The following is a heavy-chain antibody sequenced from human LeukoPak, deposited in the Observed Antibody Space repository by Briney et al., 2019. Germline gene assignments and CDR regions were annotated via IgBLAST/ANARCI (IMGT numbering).Heavy chain of an antibody. Sequence: GTSLRLSCAASGFTFSSFAMHWVRQAPGKGLEWVAIISYDGSIKYYADSVRGRFTIPRDNSRNTLYLQMDRLRAEDRAVYYCAREGAKTAELDYWGQGTLVTVSS. D-gene: IGHD1-14*01. V-gene: IGHV3-30*04. CDR3: AREGAKTAELDY. CDR2: ISYDGSIK. CDR1: GFTFSSFA. J-gene: IGHJ4*02.